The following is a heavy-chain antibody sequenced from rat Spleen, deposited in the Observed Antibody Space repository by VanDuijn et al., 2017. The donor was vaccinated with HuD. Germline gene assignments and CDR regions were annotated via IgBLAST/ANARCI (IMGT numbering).Heavy chain of an antibody. CDR1: GFTFTDYY. CDR2: ISYDGSEI. CDR3: VRRGYNYYFDY. D-gene: IGHD4-3*01. J-gene: IGHJ2*01. Sequence: EVQLVESDGGLVQPGRSLKVSCAASGFTFTDYYMAWVRQAPTKGLEWVATISYDGSEIHYRDSVRGRFTISRDDAKTTLYLQVDSLRSEDKDTYYCVRRGYNYYFDYWGQGVMVTVSS. V-gene: IGHV5-29*01.